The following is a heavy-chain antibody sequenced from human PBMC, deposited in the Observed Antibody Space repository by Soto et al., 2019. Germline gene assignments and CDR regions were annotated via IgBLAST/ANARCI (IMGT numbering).Heavy chain of an antibody. Sequence: ASVKVSCKASGGSFSTLGINWVRQAPGQGLEWMGGIIPLFGKARYAETSQGRVTITADTSTGTAYMEVSSLRSDDTAVFYCATAHNSGWYFFDYWGPGTLVTVSS. V-gene: IGHV1-69*06. CDR3: ATAHNSGWYFFDY. D-gene: IGHD6-19*01. CDR1: GGSFSTLG. J-gene: IGHJ4*02. CDR2: IIPLFGKA.